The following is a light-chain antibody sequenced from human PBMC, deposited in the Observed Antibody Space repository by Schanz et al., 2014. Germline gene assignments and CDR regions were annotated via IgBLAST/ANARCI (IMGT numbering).Light chain of an antibody. J-gene: IGKJ4*01. V-gene: IGKV1-5*01. CDR3: QQSYSAPRT. CDR2: DAS. Sequence: DIQMTQSPSTLSASVRDRVIITCRASQSVSNWLAWYQQKPGNAPKLLIYDASSLESGVPSRFSGSGSGTQFNLTISRLQPDDFATYYCQQSYSAPRTFGGGTKVEFK. CDR1: QSVSNW.